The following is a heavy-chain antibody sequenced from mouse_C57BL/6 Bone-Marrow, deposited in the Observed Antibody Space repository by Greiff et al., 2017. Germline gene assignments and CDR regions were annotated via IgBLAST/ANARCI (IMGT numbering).Heavy chain of an antibody. D-gene: IGHD2-3*01. V-gene: IGHV1-42*01. CDR2: INPSTGGT. J-gene: IGHJ1*03. CDR3: ARVYDSWYFDV. Sequence: EVQLQQSGPELVKPGASVKISCKASGYSFTGYYMNWVKQSPEKSLEWIGEINPSTGGTTYNQKFKAKATLTVDKSSSTAYMQLKSLTSEDSAVYYCARVYDSWYFDVWGTGTTVTVSS. CDR1: GYSFTGYY.